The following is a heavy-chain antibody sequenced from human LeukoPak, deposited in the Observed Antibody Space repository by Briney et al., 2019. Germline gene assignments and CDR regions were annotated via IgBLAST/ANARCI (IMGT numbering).Heavy chain of an antibody. J-gene: IGHJ4*02. CDR1: GFTFSSYG. Sequence: WGSLRLSCAASGFTFSSYGMHWVRQAPGKGLEWVAVISYDGSNKYYADSVKGRFTISRDNSKNTLYLQMNSLRAEDTAVYYCAKAPPDYYDSSGYYLDYWGQGTLVTVSS. CDR3: AKAPPDYYDSSGYYLDY. D-gene: IGHD3-22*01. CDR2: ISYDGSNK. V-gene: IGHV3-30*18.